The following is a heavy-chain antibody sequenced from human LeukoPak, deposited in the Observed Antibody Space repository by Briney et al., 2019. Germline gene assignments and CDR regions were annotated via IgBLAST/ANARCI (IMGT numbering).Heavy chain of an antibody. CDR2: IHYSGDT. J-gene: IGHJ4*02. CDR1: GGSISSSY. Sequence: SETLSLTCTVSGGSISSSYWSWIRQPPGKGLEWIGYIHYSGDTNYNPSLKSRVTISVDTSKNQFSLKLSSVTAADTAVYYRARDTVGSSSTFDCWGQGTLVTVSS. V-gene: IGHV4-59*01. D-gene: IGHD6-13*01. CDR3: ARDTVGSSSTFDC.